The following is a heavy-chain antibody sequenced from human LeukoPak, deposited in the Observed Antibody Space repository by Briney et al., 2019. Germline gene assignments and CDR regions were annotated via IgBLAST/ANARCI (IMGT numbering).Heavy chain of an antibody. CDR3: ARILGNHFEY. CDR1: GFTVSSTY. D-gene: IGHD1-14*01. Sequence: GGSLRLSCAASGFTVSSTYMTWVRQAPGKGLEWVSYISSSPTTIYYADSVKGRFSISRDNAKNSLYLQMNSLRAGDTAVYYCARILGNHFEYWGQGTLVTVSS. J-gene: IGHJ4*02. CDR2: ISSSPTTI. V-gene: IGHV3-48*01.